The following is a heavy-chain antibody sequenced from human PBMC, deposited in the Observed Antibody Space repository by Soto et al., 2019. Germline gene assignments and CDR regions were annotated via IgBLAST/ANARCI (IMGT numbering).Heavy chain of an antibody. CDR3: ASTADGGNPGGFDY. D-gene: IGHD2-15*01. V-gene: IGHV1-18*04. CDR1: GYPFTSYG. CDR2: ISAYNGNT. J-gene: IGHJ4*02. Sequence: XSVKVSCKASGYPFTSYGIIWVRQAPGQGLEWMGWISAYNGNTNYAQKLQGRVTMTTDTSTSTAYMELRSLRSDDTAVYYCASTADGGNPGGFDYWGQGTLVTVSS.